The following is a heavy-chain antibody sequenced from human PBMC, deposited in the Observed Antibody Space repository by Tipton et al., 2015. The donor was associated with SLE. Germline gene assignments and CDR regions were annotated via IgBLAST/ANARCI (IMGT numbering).Heavy chain of an antibody. CDR1: GGSISSYY. Sequence: LRLSCTVSGGSISSYYWSWIRQPPGKGLEWIGYIYYSGSTNYNPSLKSRVTISVDTSKNQFSLKLSSVTAADTAVYYCARGGLVVSYYYYMDVWGKGTTVTVSS. J-gene: IGHJ6*03. D-gene: IGHD5/OR15-5a*01. CDR3: ARGGLVVSYYYYMDV. V-gene: IGHV4-59*01. CDR2: IYYSGST.